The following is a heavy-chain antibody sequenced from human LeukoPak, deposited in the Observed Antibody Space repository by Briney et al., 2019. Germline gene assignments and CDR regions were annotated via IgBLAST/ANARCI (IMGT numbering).Heavy chain of an antibody. CDR2: IYPSGDST. J-gene: IGHJ4*02. CDR3: AKDVVPDSGWDLDY. V-gene: IGHV3-23*01. CDR1: GFAFSTYS. Sequence: GGSLRLSCAASGFAFSTYSMTWVRQGPGKGLEWVSSIYPSGDSTFYADSVKGRFTISRDNSKNTLYLQMSSLRTEDTAIYYCAKDVVPDSGWDLDYWGQGTLVTVSS. D-gene: IGHD6-19*01.